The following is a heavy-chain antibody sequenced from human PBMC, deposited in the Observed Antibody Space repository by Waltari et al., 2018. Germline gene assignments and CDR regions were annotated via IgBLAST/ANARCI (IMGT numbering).Heavy chain of an antibody. CDR3: ARADTSTSYFYYYMDV. CDR1: GGPTSTYY. Sequence: QVQLQESGPGLVKPSETLSLPCTVSGGPTSTYYWSWVRQSPGKGLEWIGYCHYSGSSVYNPSLRSRVAISLDTPNNQFSLRLRSVTAADAAIYYCARADTSTSYFYYYMDVWGKGTTVTVSS. D-gene: IGHD1-26*01. V-gene: IGHV4-59*01. CDR2: CHYSGSS. J-gene: IGHJ6*03.